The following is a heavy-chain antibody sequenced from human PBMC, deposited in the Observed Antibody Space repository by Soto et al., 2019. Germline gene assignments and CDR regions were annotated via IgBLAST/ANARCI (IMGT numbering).Heavy chain of an antibody. CDR1: GGSCKIGSYS. V-gene: IGHV4-61*01. CDR3: ARDFAYFDS. J-gene: IGHJ4*02. Sequence: SETLSLTCTVSGGSCKIGSYSWSLIRQPPGKGLEWIGYVYHTGRTSYNPSLKSRVSISMDTSKNQFSLNLDSVTAADTAVYFCARDFAYFDSWGQGTLVTVSS. CDR2: VYHTGRT. D-gene: IGHD3-3*01.